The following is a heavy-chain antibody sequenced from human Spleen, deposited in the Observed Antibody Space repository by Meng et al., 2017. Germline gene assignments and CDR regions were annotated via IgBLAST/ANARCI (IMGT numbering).Heavy chain of an antibody. V-gene: IGHV3-21*01. Sequence: GESLKISCAASGFAFSSYSMNWVRQAPGKGLEWVSSISSSSTYIHSADSLKGRFTISRDNAKNSLYLQMNSLRAEDAAVYYCARAWAYGSGSYPDYWGQGTLVTVSS. CDR2: ISSSSTYI. J-gene: IGHJ4*02. CDR3: ARAWAYGSGSYPDY. D-gene: IGHD3-10*01. CDR1: GFAFSSYS.